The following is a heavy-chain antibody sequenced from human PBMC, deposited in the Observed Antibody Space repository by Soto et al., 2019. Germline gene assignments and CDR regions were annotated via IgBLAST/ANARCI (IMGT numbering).Heavy chain of an antibody. CDR3: ARSDCTSTSCYVVWFDP. D-gene: IGHD2-2*01. J-gene: IGHJ5*02. CDR2: ISSSSSYI. V-gene: IGHV3-21*01. Sequence: EVQLVESGGGLVKPGGSLRLSCAASGFSFSNYGMNWVRQAPGKGLEWVSSISSSSSYISYADSVKGRFTISRDNAKNSVYLQMNSLRAKDTAVYYCARSDCTSTSCYVVWFDPWGQGTLVTVSS. CDR1: GFSFSNYG.